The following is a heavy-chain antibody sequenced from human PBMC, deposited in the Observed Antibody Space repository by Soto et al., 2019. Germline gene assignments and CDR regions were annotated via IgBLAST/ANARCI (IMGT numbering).Heavy chain of an antibody. CDR3: ATYCSGGGCSSKSLDY. Sequence: ETLALACAVSGVSISGSFWTWVRQPPGKGLEWIGYVHSSGSTSYNPSLKSRVTILVDTSKNQFSLKLSSVTAADTAIYYCATYCSGGGCSSKSLDYWGQGALVTVSS. D-gene: IGHD2-15*01. CDR1: GVSISGSF. J-gene: IGHJ4*02. V-gene: IGHV4-59*03. CDR2: VHSSGST.